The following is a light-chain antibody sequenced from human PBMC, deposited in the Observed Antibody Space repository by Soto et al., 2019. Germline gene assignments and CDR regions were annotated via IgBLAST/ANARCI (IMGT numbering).Light chain of an antibody. CDR3: QQHFTTRS. Sequence: DIQMTPSPSSLSASVGDRVTITCRTSQNIYTSLNWYQQQPGKAPHLLIYAASTLQSGVPSRFSGSGSGTDFTLTISSLQPEYFATYYCQQHFTTRSFGQGTKVEIK. V-gene: IGKV1-39*01. CDR2: AAS. J-gene: IGKJ1*01. CDR1: QNIYTS.